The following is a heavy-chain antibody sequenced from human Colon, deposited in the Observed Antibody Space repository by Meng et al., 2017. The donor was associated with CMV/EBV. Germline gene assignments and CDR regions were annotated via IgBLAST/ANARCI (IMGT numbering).Heavy chain of an antibody. D-gene: IGHD2-21*02. Sequence: GESLKISCAFSGISFKSYAMSWVRQAPGQGLEWVAVINSTGDETYYADSVKGRFIVSRDNAKNTLFLQISGLGAEDTAVYYCARNRLECGGDCYFADSWGQGTQVTVSS. CDR1: GISFKSYA. CDR3: ARNRLECGGDCYFADS. V-gene: IGHV3-23*01. J-gene: IGHJ5*02. CDR2: INSTGDET.